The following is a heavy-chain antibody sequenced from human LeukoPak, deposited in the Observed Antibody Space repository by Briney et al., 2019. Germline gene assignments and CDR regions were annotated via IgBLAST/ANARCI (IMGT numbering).Heavy chain of an antibody. Sequence: ASVKVSCKASGYTFTGYYMHWVRQAPGQGLEWMGWINPNSGGTNYAQKFQGRVTMTRDTSISTAYMELSRLRSDDTAVYYCARTITIFDVPPLAFDIWGQGIMVTVSS. CDR3: ARTITIFDVPPLAFDI. D-gene: IGHD3-3*01. CDR1: GYTFTGYY. V-gene: IGHV1-2*02. CDR2: INPNSGGT. J-gene: IGHJ3*02.